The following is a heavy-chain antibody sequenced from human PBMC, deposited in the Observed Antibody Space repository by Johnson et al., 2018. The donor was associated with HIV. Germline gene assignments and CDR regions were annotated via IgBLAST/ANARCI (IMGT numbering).Heavy chain of an antibody. CDR2: LYSGGST. J-gene: IGHJ3*01. V-gene: IGHV3-53*02. D-gene: IGHD6-19*01. Sequence: VQLVETGGGLIQSGGSLRLSCVASGFIVSSNYMNWVRQAPGKGLEWVSFLYSGGSTYYADLKGRFTISRDNSKNTLYLQMNSLRAEDTAIYYCAGKGSGWALDVWGQGTMVTVSS. CDR3: AGKGSGWALDV. CDR1: GFIVSSNY.